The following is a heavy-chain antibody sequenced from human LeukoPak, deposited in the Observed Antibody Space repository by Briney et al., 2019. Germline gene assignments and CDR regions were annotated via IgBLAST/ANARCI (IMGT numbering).Heavy chain of an antibody. CDR3: AREGLTSYYYYYMDV. J-gene: IGHJ6*03. Sequence: SETLSLTCPVCGGSIRSYYWSWLRPPAGKGLEWIGRAYTSGSTNYNPSLKSRVTISVDTSKNQFSPKQSSVTAADTAVYYCAREGLTSYYYYYMDVWGKGTTVTVSS. CDR1: GGSIRSYY. D-gene: IGHD2-8*01. V-gene: IGHV4-4*07. CDR2: AYTSGST.